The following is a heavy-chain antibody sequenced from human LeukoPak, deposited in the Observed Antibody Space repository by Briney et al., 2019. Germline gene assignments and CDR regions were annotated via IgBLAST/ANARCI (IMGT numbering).Heavy chain of an antibody. D-gene: IGHD6-13*01. CDR2: ISGSGGST. J-gene: IGHJ4*02. CDR1: GFRFNTFW. V-gene: IGHV3-23*01. Sequence: GGSLRLSCAASGFRFNTFWMSWVRQAPGKGLEWVSAISGSGGSTYYADSVKGRFTISRDNSKNTLYLQMNSLRAEDTAVYYCAKDHSSSWRAFDYWGQGTLVTVSS. CDR3: AKDHSSSWRAFDY.